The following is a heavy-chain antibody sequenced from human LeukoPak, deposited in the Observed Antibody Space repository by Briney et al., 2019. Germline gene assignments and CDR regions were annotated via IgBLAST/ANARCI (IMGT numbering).Heavy chain of an antibody. CDR1: RFTFGDYA. D-gene: IGHD3-22*01. Sequence: GGSVRLSCTASRFTFGDYAMSWFRQAPGKGLEWVGFIRSKAYGGTTEYAASVKGRYTISRDDSKSIAYLQMNSLKTEDTAAYYCTRADSSGYYPFPPFDYWGQGTLVTVSS. CDR3: TRADSSGYYPFPPFDY. V-gene: IGHV3-49*03. J-gene: IGHJ4*02. CDR2: IRSKAYGGTT.